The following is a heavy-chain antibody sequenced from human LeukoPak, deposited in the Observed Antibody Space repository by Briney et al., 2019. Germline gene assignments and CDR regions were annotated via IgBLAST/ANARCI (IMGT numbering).Heavy chain of an antibody. CDR2: IWYDGSKK. D-gene: IGHD6-6*01. CDR3: ARAHSSSSTFDL. Sequence: GRSLRLSCAASGFTFSDYGIHWVRQAPGQGLEWVALIWYDGSKKYYADSVKGRVTISRDNTQNTLYLQLNSLKADDTAVYYCARAHSSSSTFDLWGQGTLVTDSS. CDR1: GFTFSDYG. J-gene: IGHJ4*02. V-gene: IGHV3-33*01.